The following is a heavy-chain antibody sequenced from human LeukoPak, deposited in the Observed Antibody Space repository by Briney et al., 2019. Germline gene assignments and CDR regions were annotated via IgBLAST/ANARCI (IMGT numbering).Heavy chain of an antibody. D-gene: IGHD3-10*01. CDR2: ISGSGGST. CDR1: GFTFSSYA. J-gene: IGHJ4*02. CDR3: TTGAVRGIIIYYFDY. V-gene: IGHV3-23*01. Sequence: GGSLRLSCAASGFTFSSYAMSWVRQAPGKGLEWVSAISGSGGSTYYADSVKGRFTISRDNSKNTLYLQMNSLETGDTAMYYCTTGAVRGIIIYYFDYWGQGTLVTVSS.